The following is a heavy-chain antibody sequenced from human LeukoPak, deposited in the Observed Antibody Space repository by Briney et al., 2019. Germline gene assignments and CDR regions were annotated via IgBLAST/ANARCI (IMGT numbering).Heavy chain of an antibody. CDR2: ISGSGGST. CDR3: ATRGTTVAYYFDY. CDR1: GFTSSSYA. J-gene: IGHJ4*02. D-gene: IGHD4-17*01. Sequence: GGSLRLSCAASGFTSSSYALNWVRQAPGKGLEWVSAISGSGGSTYYADSVKGRFTISRDNSKNTLYLQMNSLRAEDTAVYYCATRGTTVAYYFDYWGQGTLVTVSS. V-gene: IGHV3-23*01.